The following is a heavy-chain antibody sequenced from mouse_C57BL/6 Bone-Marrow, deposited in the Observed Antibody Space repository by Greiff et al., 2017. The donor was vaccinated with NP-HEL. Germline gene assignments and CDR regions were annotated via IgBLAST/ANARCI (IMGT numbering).Heavy chain of an antibody. CDR3: ARSTTTVVATDFDY. V-gene: IGHV1-55*01. CDR2: IYPGSGST. Sequence: VKLMESGAELVKPGASVKMSCQASGYTFTSSWITWVKQRPGQGLEWIGDIYPGSGSTNYNEKFKSTATLTVDTSSSTAYMQLSSLTSEDSAVYYCARSTTTVVATDFDYWGQGTTLTVSS. CDR1: GYTFTSSW. D-gene: IGHD1-1*01. J-gene: IGHJ2*01.